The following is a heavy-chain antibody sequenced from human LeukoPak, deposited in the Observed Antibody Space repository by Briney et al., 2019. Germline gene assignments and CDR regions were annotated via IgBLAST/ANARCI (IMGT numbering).Heavy chain of an antibody. CDR2: INPNSGGT. Sequence: ASVKVSCKAAGYTFTGYYMHWVRQAPGQGLEWMGWINPNSGGTNYAQNFQGRVTMARDKSISTAYMELSSLRSDDTAIYCCARTGVFDYWGQGTLVTVSS. CDR1: GYTFTGYY. D-gene: IGHD7-27*01. CDR3: ARTGVFDY. V-gene: IGHV1-2*02. J-gene: IGHJ4*02.